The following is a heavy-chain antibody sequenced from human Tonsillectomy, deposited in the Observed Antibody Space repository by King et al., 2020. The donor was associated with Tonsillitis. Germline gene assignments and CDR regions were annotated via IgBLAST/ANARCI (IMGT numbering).Heavy chain of an antibody. J-gene: IGHJ4*02. D-gene: IGHD5-24*01. CDR1: GFTFSNSA. Sequence: VQLVESGGGVVQPGRSLRLSCAASGFTFSNSAIHCVRPAPGTGLEWVSLISYDGSNKYHADSVKGRFTISRDNSKNTLPLQRNSLRAEDTAVYYCARVNGYNAFDYWGQGTLVTVSS. CDR2: ISYDGSNK. V-gene: IGHV3-30-3*01. CDR3: ARVNGYNAFDY.